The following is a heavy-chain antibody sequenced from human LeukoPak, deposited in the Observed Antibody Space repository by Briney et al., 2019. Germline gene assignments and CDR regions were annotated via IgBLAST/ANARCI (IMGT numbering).Heavy chain of an antibody. V-gene: IGHV4-59*01. D-gene: IGHD1-14*01. J-gene: IGHJ4*02. Sequence: SETLSLTCNVSGASIKTYYWTWIRQPPGKGLEYVGYIYSRGSTNYNPSLKSRVTLSVDTSKNQFSLRLRSPTAADTAVYYCAQVREGNHLHQFYLDSWGQGTLVTVSS. CDR3: AQVREGNHLHQFYLDS. CDR1: GASIKTYY. CDR2: IYSRGST.